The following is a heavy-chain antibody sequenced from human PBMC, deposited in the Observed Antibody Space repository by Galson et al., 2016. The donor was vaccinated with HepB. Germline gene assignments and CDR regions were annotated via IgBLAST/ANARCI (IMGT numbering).Heavy chain of an antibody. J-gene: IGHJ4*02. V-gene: IGHV4-59*01. CDR2: IYHSGST. D-gene: IGHD4-17*01. CDR3: ARDRSDYDYFDY. CDR1: GGSISSYS. Sequence: SETLSLTCTVSGGSISSYSWTWIRQPPGKGLEWIGCIYHSGSTNYNPSLKSRVTISVDMSKNQFSLRLSSVTAADTAVYYCARDRSDYDYFDYWGQGTLVTVSS.